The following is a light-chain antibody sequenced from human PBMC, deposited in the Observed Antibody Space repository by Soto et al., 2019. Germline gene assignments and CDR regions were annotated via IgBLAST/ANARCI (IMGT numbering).Light chain of an antibody. V-gene: IGKV1-27*01. J-gene: IGKJ4*01. CDR1: QGIAPY. CDR3: QKYNSAPLT. CDR2: AAS. Sequence: DVQMTQSPSSLSASVGDRVTITCRASQGIAPYLAWFQQKPGKVPKLLIYAASTLQSRVPSRFSGSGSGTEFTLTISSLQPEDVATYYCQKYNSAPLTFGGGTKVEIK.